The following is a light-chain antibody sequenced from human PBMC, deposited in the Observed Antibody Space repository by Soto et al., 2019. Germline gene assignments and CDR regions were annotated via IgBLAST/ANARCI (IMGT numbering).Light chain of an antibody. J-gene: IGKJ5*01. V-gene: IGKV1-12*01. CDR3: QHYLNYPIT. CDR2: AAS. CDR1: QGITSW. Sequence: DIQMTQSPSSVSASVGDRVTITCRASQGITSWLAWYQQKPGKAPKLLIYAASTLQTGVPSRFSGSGSGTDFTLTISSLQPEDFATYYCQHYLNYPITFGQATRLEIK.